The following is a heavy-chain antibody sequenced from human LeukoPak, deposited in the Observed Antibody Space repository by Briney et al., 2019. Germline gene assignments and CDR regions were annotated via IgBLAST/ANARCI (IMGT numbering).Heavy chain of an antibody. J-gene: IGHJ4*02. D-gene: IGHD2-21*02. CDR2: ISWDGGST. Sequence: ISWDGGSTYYADSVKGRFTISRDNSKNSLYLQMNSLRTEDTALCYCAKGFCGGDCSIDYWGQGTLVTVSS. CDR3: AKGFCGGDCSIDY. V-gene: IGHV3-43*01.